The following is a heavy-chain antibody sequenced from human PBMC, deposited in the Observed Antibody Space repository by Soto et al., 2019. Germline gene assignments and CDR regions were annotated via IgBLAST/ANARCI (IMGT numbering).Heavy chain of an antibody. Sequence: EVQLVESGGGLVQPGGSLRLSCAASGFTFSSYAMHWVRQAPGKGLEYVSAISSNGGSTYYANSVKGRFTIPIDNSKNTLYLQMDSLRAEDIAVYYCARDYSCYDFPDYWGQGTLVNVSS. V-gene: IGHV3-64*01. CDR2: ISSNGGST. D-gene: IGHD5-12*01. CDR3: ARDYSCYDFPDY. CDR1: GFTFSSYA. J-gene: IGHJ4*02.